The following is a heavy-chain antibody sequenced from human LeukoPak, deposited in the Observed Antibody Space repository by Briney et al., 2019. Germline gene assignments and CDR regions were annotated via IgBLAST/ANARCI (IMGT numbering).Heavy chain of an antibody. V-gene: IGHV1-24*01. Sequence: ASVKVSCKVSGYTLTELSMHWVRQAPGKGLEWMGGFDPEDGETIYAQKFQGRVTMTEDTSTDTAYMELSSLRSEDTAVYYCATDRRGSWYHYYYMDVWGKGTTVTVSS. CDR3: ATDRRGSWYHYYYMDV. CDR1: GYTLTELS. CDR2: FDPEDGET. D-gene: IGHD6-13*01. J-gene: IGHJ6*03.